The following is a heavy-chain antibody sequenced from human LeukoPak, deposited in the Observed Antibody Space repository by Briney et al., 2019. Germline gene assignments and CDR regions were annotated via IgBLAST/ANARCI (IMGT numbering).Heavy chain of an antibody. CDR3: ARDLGFGSGYDLGY. D-gene: IGHD5-12*01. V-gene: IGHV4-34*01. J-gene: IGHJ4*02. CDR2: INHSGST. Sequence: PWETLSLTCAVYGGSFSGYYWSWIRQPPGKGLEWIGEINHSGSTNYNPSLKSRVTISVDTSKNQFSLKLSSVTAADTAVYYCARDLGFGSGYDLGYWGQGTLVTVSS. CDR1: GGSFSGYY.